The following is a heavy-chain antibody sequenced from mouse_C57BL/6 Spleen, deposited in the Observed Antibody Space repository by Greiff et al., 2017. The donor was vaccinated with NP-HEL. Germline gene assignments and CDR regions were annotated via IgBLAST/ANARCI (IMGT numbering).Heavy chain of an antibody. CDR3: AKAYYSNLGDAMDY. CDR1: GYAFSSSW. Sequence: QVQLKQSGPELVKPGASVKISCKASGYAFSSSWMNWVKQRPGKGLEWIGRIYPGDGDTNYNGKFKGKATLTADKSSSTAYMQLSSLTSEDSAVYFCAKAYYSNLGDAMDYWGQGTSVTVSS. V-gene: IGHV1-82*01. CDR2: IYPGDGDT. J-gene: IGHJ4*01. D-gene: IGHD2-5*01.